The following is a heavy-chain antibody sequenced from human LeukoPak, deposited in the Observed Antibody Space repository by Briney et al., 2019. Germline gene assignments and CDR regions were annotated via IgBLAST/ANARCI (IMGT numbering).Heavy chain of an antibody. J-gene: IGHJ6*03. CDR3: SLVLRFLEWLFRGYYYMDV. D-gene: IGHD3-3*01. V-gene: IGHV1-69*05. CDR1: GGTFSSYA. CDR2: TIPIFGTA. Sequence: SMKVSCKASGGTFSSYAISWVRQAPGQGLEWMGGTIPIFGTANYAQKFQGRVTITTDESTSTAYMELSSLRSEDTAVYYCSLVLRFLEWLFRGYYYMDVWGKGTTVTVSS.